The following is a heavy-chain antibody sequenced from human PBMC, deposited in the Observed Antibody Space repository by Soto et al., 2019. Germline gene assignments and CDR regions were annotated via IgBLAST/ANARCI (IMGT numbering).Heavy chain of an antibody. D-gene: IGHD3-16*01. V-gene: IGHV4-59*08. CDR3: ARRFGRNFDY. CDR2: IYYSGST. CDR1: GGSISSYY. J-gene: IGHJ4*02. Sequence: SETLSLTCTVSGGSISSYYWSWIRQPPGKGLERIGYIYYSGSTNYNPSLKSRVTISVDTSKNQFSLKLSSVTAADTAVYYCARRFGRNFDYWGQGTLVTVSS.